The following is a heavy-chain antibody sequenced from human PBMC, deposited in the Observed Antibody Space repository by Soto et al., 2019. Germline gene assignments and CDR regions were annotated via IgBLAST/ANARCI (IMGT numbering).Heavy chain of an antibody. CDR2: SSWNSGSI. CDR3: AKSLGSYFDY. D-gene: IGHD1-26*01. Sequence: EVQLVESGGGLVQPGRSLRRSCAASGFTFDDYAMHWVRQAPGKGLEGVSGSSWNSGSIGYADSVKGRFTISRTNANNSLYLQMNSRIADDTASYYCAKSLGSYFDYWGQGTLVTVSS. CDR1: GFTFDDYA. J-gene: IGHJ4*02. V-gene: IGHV3-9*01.